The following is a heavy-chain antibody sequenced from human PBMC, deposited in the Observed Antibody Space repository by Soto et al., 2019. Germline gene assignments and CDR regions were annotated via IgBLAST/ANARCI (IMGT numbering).Heavy chain of an antibody. D-gene: IGHD3-22*01. CDR3: ARYYDSSDINQYYFDY. Sequence: GASVKVSCKASGYTFTGYYMHWVRQAPGQGLEWMGWINPNSGGTNYAQKFQGWVTMTRDTSISTAYMELSRLRSDDTAVYYCARYYDSSDINQYYFDYWGQGTLVTVSS. V-gene: IGHV1-2*04. J-gene: IGHJ4*02. CDR1: GYTFTGYY. CDR2: INPNSGGT.